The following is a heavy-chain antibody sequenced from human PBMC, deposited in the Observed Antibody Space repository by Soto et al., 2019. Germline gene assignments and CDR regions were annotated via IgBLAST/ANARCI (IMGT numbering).Heavy chain of an antibody. CDR1: GGSIRSGGYF. V-gene: IGHV4-31*03. J-gene: IGHJ4*02. Sequence: VQLQESGPGLVKPSQTLSLTCTVSGGSIRSGGYFWSWVRQHPGKGLEWIGHIYYRGGTSYNPSLESRVAMSVDTSKNEFTLKVNSVRAADTAIYYCARFAKEENPKLESWYAFDFWGRGTLVTVSS. CDR3: ARFAKEENPKLESWYAFDF. CDR2: IYYRGGT. D-gene: IGHD6-13*01.